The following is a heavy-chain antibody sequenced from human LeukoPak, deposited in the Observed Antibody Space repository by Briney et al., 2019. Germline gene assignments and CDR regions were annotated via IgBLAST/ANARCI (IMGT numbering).Heavy chain of an antibody. Sequence: GGSLRLSCAASGFTVSSNYMSWVRQAPGKGLEWVSVIYNSGGTYYADSVKGRFTISRDNSKNTLYLQMNSLRAEDTVVYYCARDVRYCSGGSCSSWGPGTLVTVSS. CDR3: ARDVRYCSGGSCSS. D-gene: IGHD2-15*01. V-gene: IGHV3-53*01. CDR2: IYNSGGT. J-gene: IGHJ4*02. CDR1: GFTVSSNY.